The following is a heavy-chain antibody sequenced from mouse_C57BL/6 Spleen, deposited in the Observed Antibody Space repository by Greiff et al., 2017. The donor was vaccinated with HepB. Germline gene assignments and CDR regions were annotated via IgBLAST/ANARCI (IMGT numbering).Heavy chain of an antibody. CDR1: GYSFTGYF. CDR2: INPYNGDT. V-gene: IGHV1-20*01. CDR3: ARQYSNYEAWFAY. D-gene: IGHD2-5*01. J-gene: IGHJ3*01. Sequence: EVQLQESGPELVKPGDSVKISCKASGYSFTGYFMNWVMQSHGKSLEWIGRINPYNGDTFYNQKFKGKATLTVDKSSSTAHMEIRSLTSEDSAVYYCARQYSNYEAWFAYWGQGTLVTVSA.